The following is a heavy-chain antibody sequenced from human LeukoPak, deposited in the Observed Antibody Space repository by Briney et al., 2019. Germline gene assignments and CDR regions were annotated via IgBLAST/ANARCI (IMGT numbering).Heavy chain of an antibody. CDR1: GFTFNNNW. D-gene: IGHD6-19*01. CDR2: INQDGSEE. CDR3: ARGTGERHSSGWWGKDY. J-gene: IGHJ4*02. V-gene: IGHV3-7*04. Sequence: PGGSLRLSCVASGFTFNNNWMSWVRQAPGKGLEWVANINQDGSEESYVDSVKGRFTISRYNAKNSLFLQMNSLRAEDTAIYYCARGTGERHSSGWWGKDYWGQGTLVTVSS.